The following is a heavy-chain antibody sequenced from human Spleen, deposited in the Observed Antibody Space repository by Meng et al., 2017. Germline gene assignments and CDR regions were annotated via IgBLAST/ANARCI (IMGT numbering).Heavy chain of an antibody. D-gene: IGHD3-22*01. CDR2: ISNSGGST. V-gene: IGHV3-23*01. J-gene: IGHJ4*02. CDR1: GFTFRSYE. CDR3: AMLPLPYYYDSSGQVVY. Sequence: GESLKISCAASGFTFRSYEMNWVRQAPGKGLEWVSSISNSGGSTYYADHVKGRFTISRDNSRSTLYLQMHGLRAEDTAVYYCAMLPLPYYYDSSGQVVYWGQGTLVTVSS.